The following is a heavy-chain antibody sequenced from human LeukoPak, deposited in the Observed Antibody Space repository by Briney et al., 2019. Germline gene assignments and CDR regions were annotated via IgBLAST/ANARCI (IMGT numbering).Heavy chain of an antibody. CDR1: GYSFTNYW. J-gene: IGHJ3*02. CDR2: IYPGDSNT. D-gene: IGHD3-22*01. V-gene: IGHV5-51*01. Sequence: GESLKISCKGSGYSFTNYWFGWVRQMPGKSLEWMGNIYPGDSNTCYSPSFQGQVTISADKSISTSYLQWSSLKASDTATYCCARQRGYYDSSGPFDAFDIWGQGTMVTVSS. CDR3: ARQRGYYDSSGPFDAFDI.